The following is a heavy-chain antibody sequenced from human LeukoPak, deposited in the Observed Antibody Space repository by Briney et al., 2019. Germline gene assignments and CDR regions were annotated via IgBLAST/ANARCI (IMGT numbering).Heavy chain of an antibody. CDR2: IKQDGSEK. CDR1: GFTFSSYW. CDR3: AREFAGRYCSSTSCYYFAY. J-gene: IGHJ4*02. D-gene: IGHD2-2*01. Sequence: GGSLRLSCAASGFTFSSYWMSWVRQAPGKGLEWVANIKQDGSEKYYVDSVKGRFTISRDNAKNSLYLQMNSLRAEDTAVYYCAREFAGRYCSSTSCYYFAYWGQGTLVTVSS. V-gene: IGHV3-7*01.